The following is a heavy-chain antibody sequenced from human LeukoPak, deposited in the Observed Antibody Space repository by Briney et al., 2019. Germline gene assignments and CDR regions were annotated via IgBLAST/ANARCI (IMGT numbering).Heavy chain of an antibody. D-gene: IGHD3-16*01. CDR1: GFTFSRYA. CDR3: ASKIGDDLDY. V-gene: IGHV3-30*04. J-gene: IGHJ4*02. CDR2: TSDDENYK. Sequence: GGSLRLSCAASGFTFSRYAMHWARQAPGKGLEWVAFTSDDENYKYYADSVKGRFTISRDNSKYTLYLQMNSLRAEDTAVYFCASKIGDDLDYWGQGTLVTVSS.